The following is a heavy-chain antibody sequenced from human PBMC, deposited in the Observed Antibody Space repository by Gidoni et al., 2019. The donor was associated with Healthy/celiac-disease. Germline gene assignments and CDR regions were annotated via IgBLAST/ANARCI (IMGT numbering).Heavy chain of an antibody. V-gene: IGHV4-31*03. CDR2: IYYSGST. Sequence: QVQLQESGPGLVKPSQTLSLTCTVSGCSISRGGYYWSWIRQHPGKGLEWIGYIYYSGSTYYNPSLKSRVTISVDTSKNQFSLKLSSVTAADTAVYYCARDRDTMIMGAFDIWGQGTMVTVSS. CDR3: ARDRDTMIMGAFDI. CDR1: GCSISRGGYY. J-gene: IGHJ3*02. D-gene: IGHD3-22*01.